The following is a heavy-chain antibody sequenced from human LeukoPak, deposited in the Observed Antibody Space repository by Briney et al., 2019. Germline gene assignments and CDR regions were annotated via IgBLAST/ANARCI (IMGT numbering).Heavy chain of an antibody. V-gene: IGHV4-34*01. CDR1: GGSFSGYY. CDR2: INHSGST. J-gene: IGHJ4*02. CDR3: ARGFSSSWYHYFDY. D-gene: IGHD6-13*01. Sequence: PSETLSLTCAVSGGSFSGYYWSWIRQPPGKGLEWIGEINHSGSTNYNPSLKSRVTISVDTSKNQLSLKLSSVTAADTAVYYCARGFSSSWYHYFDYWGQGTLVTVSS.